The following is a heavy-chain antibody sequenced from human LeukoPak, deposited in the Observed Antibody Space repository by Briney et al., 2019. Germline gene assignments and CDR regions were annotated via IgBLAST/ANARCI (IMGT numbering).Heavy chain of an antibody. CDR1: GFTFRSYA. J-gene: IGHJ4*02. D-gene: IGHD6-6*01. Sequence: PGGSLRLSCSASGFTFRSYAMAWVRQAPGTGLGWVSAISNSGRNTYYADSVKGRFTISRDNSKNTLYLEMNSLRAEDTAVYYCSNWVEGARPSLDYWSQGALVTVSS. V-gene: IGHV3-23*01. CDR2: ISNSGRNT. CDR3: SNWVEGARPSLDY.